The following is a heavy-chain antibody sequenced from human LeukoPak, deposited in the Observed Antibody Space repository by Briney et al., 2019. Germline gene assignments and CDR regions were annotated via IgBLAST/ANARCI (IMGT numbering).Heavy chain of an antibody. J-gene: IGHJ6*02. Sequence: SETLSLTCTVSGGSISSYYWSWIRQPPGKGLEWIGYIYYSGSTNYNPSLKSRVTISVDTSKNQFSLKLSSVTAADTAVYYCARGLATAGDYYYGMDVWGQGTTVTVSS. V-gene: IGHV4-59*01. D-gene: IGHD5-12*01. CDR3: ARGLATAGDYYYGMDV. CDR1: GGSISSYY. CDR2: IYYSGST.